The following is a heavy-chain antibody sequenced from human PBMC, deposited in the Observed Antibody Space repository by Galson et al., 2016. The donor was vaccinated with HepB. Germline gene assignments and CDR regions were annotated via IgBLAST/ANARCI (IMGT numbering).Heavy chain of an antibody. CDR2: IYTNGDT. J-gene: IGHJ6*02. Sequence: SLRLSCAASGFTVSSSYMSWVRQPPGGGLEWVSVIYTNGDTYYADSVKGRFTISRDNSKNVMYLQLNSLRAEDTALYYCARDPGYFSGGSCHGLDVWGQGTTVTVSS. D-gene: IGHD2-15*01. CDR3: ARDPGYFSGGSCHGLDV. V-gene: IGHV3-53*01. CDR1: GFTVSSSY.